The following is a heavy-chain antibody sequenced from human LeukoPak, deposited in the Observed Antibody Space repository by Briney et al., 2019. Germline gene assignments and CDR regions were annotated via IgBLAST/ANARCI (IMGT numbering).Heavy chain of an antibody. V-gene: IGHV4-59*01. D-gene: IGHD6-19*01. Sequence: SETLSLTCTVSGGSISSYYWSWIRQPPGKGLEWIGYIYYSGSANYNPSLKSRVTISVDTSKNQFSLKLSSVTAADTAVYYCASYSSGYYYGMDVWGQGTTVTVSS. J-gene: IGHJ6*02. CDR3: ASYSSGYYYGMDV. CDR2: IYYSGSA. CDR1: GGSISSYY.